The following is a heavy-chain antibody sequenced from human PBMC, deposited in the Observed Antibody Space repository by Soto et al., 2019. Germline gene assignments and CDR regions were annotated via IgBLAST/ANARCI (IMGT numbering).Heavy chain of an antibody. CDR3: VKSGYSSGIGAFDI. V-gene: IGHV3-64D*06. Sequence: GGSLRLSCSASGFTFSSYAMHWVRQAPGKGLEYVSAISSNGGSTYYADSVKGRFTISRDNSKNTLYLQMSSLRAEDTAVYYCVKSGYSSGIGAFDIWGQGTMVTVSS. CDR2: ISSNGGST. D-gene: IGHD6-19*01. CDR1: GFTFSSYA. J-gene: IGHJ3*02.